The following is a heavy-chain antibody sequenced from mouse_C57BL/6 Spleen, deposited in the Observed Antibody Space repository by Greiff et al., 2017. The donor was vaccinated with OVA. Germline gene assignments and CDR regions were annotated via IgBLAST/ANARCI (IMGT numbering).Heavy chain of an antibody. CDR1: GYAFSSSW. CDR3: ARDGSSDVLFDY. V-gene: IGHV1-82*01. D-gene: IGHD1-1*01. Sequence: QVQLQQSGPELVKPGASVKISCKASGYAFSSSWMNWVKQRPGKGLEWIGRIYPGDGDTNYNGKFKGKATLTADKSSSTAYMQLSSLTSEDSAVYFCARDGSSDVLFDYWGQGTTLTVSS. J-gene: IGHJ2*01. CDR2: IYPGDGDT.